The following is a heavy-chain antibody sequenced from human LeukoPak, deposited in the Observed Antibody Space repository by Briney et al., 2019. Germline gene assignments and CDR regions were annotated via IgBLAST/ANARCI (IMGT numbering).Heavy chain of an antibody. CDR1: GRSISISSYY. Sequence: SETLSLTCTVSGRSISISSYYWGWIPQPPGKGLEWVGSLYYGGSTYYNPSLKSRVTLSVDTSKNQFSLKLSSVTAADTGVYYCARVVVAAGTTYWGQGTLDSVSS. J-gene: IGHJ4*02. CDR3: ARVVVAAGTTY. D-gene: IGHD6-13*01. CDR2: LYYGGST. V-gene: IGHV4-39*07.